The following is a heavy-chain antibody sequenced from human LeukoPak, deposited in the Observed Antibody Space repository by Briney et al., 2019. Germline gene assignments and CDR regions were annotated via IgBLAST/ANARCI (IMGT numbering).Heavy chain of an antibody. Sequence: GRSLRLSCAASGFTFDDYAMHWVRQAPGKGLEWVSGISWNSGSIGYADSVKGRFTISRDNAKNSLYLQMNSLRAEDTALYYCAKDPVSEWFGELYFDYWGQGTLVTVSS. CDR1: GFTFDDYA. CDR2: ISWNSGSI. D-gene: IGHD3-10*01. J-gene: IGHJ4*02. V-gene: IGHV3-9*01. CDR3: AKDPVSEWFGELYFDY.